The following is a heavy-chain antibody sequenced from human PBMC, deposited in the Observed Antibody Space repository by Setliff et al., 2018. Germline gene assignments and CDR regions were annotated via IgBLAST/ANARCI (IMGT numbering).Heavy chain of an antibody. J-gene: IGHJ4*01. CDR2: IHASGSP. CDR3: ARERYFDWFFED. D-gene: IGHD3-9*01. Sequence: SETLSLTCTVSGGSITSGSFYWSWIRQPAGKKLEWIGRIHASGSPDYNPSFKSRVTISRDTSTNQFSLKLGSVTAADTAVYYCARERYFDWFFEDWGHGTLVAVS. CDR1: GGSITSGSFY. V-gene: IGHV4-61*02.